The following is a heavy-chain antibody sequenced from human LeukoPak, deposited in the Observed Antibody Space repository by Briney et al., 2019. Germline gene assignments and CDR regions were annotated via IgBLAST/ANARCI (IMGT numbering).Heavy chain of an antibody. CDR2: ISGSGGST. D-gene: IGHD3-16*02. V-gene: IGHV3-23*01. J-gene: IGHJ4*02. Sequence: GGSLRLSCAASGFTFSSYATSWVRQAPGKGLEWVSAISGSGGSTYYADSVKGRFTISRDNSKNTLYLQMNSLRAEDTAVYYCAKFVEDDYVWGSYRYTPYYFDYWGQGTLVTVSS. CDR3: AKFVEDDYVWGSYRYTPYYFDY. CDR1: GFTFSSYA.